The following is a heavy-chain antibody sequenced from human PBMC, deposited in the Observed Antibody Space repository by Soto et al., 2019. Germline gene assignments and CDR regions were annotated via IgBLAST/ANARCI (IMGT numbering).Heavy chain of an antibody. Sequence: SVKVSCKASGGTFSSYAISWVRQAPGQGLEWMGGIIPIFGTANYAQKFQGRVTITADESTSTAYMELSSLRSEDTAVYYCAEGPYNYSSGLIDYWGQGTPVTVSS. CDR1: GGTFSSYA. CDR2: IIPIFGTA. CDR3: AEGPYNYSSGLIDY. V-gene: IGHV1-69*13. D-gene: IGHD5-18*01. J-gene: IGHJ4*02.